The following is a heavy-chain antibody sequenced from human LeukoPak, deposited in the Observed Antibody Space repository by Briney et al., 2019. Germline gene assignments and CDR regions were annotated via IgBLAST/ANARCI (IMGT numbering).Heavy chain of an antibody. D-gene: IGHD3-10*01. Sequence: PSETLSLTCTVSGGSISSSSYYWGWIRQPPGKGLEWIGSIYYSGSTYYNPSLKSRVTISVDTSKKQFSLKLSSVTAADTAVYYCARDLLAEYYYGSGSYPNWFDPWGQGTLVTVSS. V-gene: IGHV4-39*07. J-gene: IGHJ5*02. CDR1: GGSISSSSYY. CDR2: IYYSGST. CDR3: ARDLLAEYYYGSGSYPNWFDP.